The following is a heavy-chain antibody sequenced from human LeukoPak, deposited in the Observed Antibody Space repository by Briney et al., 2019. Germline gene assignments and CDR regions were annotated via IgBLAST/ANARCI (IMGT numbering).Heavy chain of an antibody. Sequence: GGSLRLSCAASGFTFDDYAMHWVRQAPGKGLEWVSGISWNSGSIGYADSVKGRFTISRDNAKNSLYLQMNSLRAEDTALYYCATGTVAGTFDYWGQGALVTVSS. V-gene: IGHV3-9*01. D-gene: IGHD1-14*01. CDR3: ATGTVAGTFDY. J-gene: IGHJ4*02. CDR1: GFTFDDYA. CDR2: ISWNSGSI.